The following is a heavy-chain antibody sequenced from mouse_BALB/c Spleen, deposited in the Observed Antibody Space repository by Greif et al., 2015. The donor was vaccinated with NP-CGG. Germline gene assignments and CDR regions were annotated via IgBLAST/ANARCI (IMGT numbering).Heavy chain of an antibody. J-gene: IGHJ2*01. CDR3: AREEPNYRYGFDY. Sequence: DVKLQESGGGLVKPGGSLKLSCAASGFTFSSYAMSWVRQSPEKRLEWVAEISSGGSYTYYPDTVTGRFTISRDNAKNTLYLEMSSLRSEDTAMYYCAREEPNYRYGFDYWGQGTALTVSS. CDR2: ISSGGSYT. V-gene: IGHV5-9-4*01. D-gene: IGHD2-14*01. CDR1: GFTFSSYA.